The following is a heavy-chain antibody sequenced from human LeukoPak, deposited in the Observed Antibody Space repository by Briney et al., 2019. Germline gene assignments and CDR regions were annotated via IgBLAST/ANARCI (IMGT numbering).Heavy chain of an antibody. Sequence: GGSLRLSCTASRFTFSTYAMSWVRQAPGKGLEWVSAISGSGGSTYYADSVKGRFTISRDNSKNTLYLQMNSLRAEDTAVYYCAKVQRVSLLPGAFDIWGQGTMVTVSS. V-gene: IGHV3-23*01. CDR2: ISGSGGST. D-gene: IGHD6-6*01. CDR3: AKVQRVSLLPGAFDI. J-gene: IGHJ3*02. CDR1: RFTFSTYA.